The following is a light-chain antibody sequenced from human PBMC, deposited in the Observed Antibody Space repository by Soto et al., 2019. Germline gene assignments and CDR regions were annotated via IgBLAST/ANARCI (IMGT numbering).Light chain of an antibody. Sequence: EIVLTQSPGTLSLSPGERATLSCRASQYVDYNKLGWYQQRPGQAPRLLIYGASTRVTGVPDRFSGSGSGTEFSLTISRLEPEDFAVYYCQHYGTSLGTFGQGTKVEIK. CDR3: QHYGTSLGT. V-gene: IGKV3-20*01. J-gene: IGKJ1*01. CDR1: QYVDYNK. CDR2: GAS.